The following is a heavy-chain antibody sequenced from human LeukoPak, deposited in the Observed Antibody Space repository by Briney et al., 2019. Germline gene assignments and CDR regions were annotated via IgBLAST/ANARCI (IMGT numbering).Heavy chain of an antibody. CDR3: ARDRGALGATVPAIFAVNFFDS. CDR1: GRSINNGYF. Sequence: SETLSLTCTVSGRSINNGYFWGWIRQPPGKGLEWIGSIHHSGTASYNPSLESRVAISVDTSKNQFSLRLSSVTAADTAVYYCARDRGALGATVPAIFAVNFFDSWGQGTLGTVSS. D-gene: IGHD2-2*02. V-gene: IGHV4-38-2*02. CDR2: IHHSGTA. J-gene: IGHJ4*02.